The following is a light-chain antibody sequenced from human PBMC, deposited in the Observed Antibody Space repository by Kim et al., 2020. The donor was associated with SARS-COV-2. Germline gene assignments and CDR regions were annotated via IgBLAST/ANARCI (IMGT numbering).Light chain of an antibody. J-gene: IGKJ4*01. CDR3: QHFNSYPLT. V-gene: IGKV1-13*02. CDR1: QGIGSS. CDR2: DAS. Sequence: AIQLTQSPSSLSASVGDRVTITCRASQGIGSSLAWYQQKVGKGPKLLIYDASSLESGVPSRFSGSGSGTDFTLTISRLQPEDFATYYCQHFNSYPLTFGGGTKVDIK.